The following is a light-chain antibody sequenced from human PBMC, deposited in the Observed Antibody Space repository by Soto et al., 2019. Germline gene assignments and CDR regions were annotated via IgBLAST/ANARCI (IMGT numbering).Light chain of an antibody. CDR3: AAWDDSLKVL. Sequence: QSVLTQPPSASGTPGQRVTISCSGNRSNIGSNPVNWYQQLPGTAPKLLIYSFNQRPSGVPDRFSGSKSGTSASLATSGLQAEDEGDYYCAAWDDSLKVLFGGGTKLTVI. V-gene: IGLV1-44*01. J-gene: IGLJ2*01. CDR1: RSNIGSNP. CDR2: SFN.